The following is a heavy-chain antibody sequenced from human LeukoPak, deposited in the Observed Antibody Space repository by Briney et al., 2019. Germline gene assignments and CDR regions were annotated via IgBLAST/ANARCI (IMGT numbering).Heavy chain of an antibody. V-gene: IGHV1-2*02. CDR1: GYTFTSYG. J-gene: IGHJ3*02. Sequence: ASVKVSCKASGYTFTSYGISWVRQAPGQGLEWMGWINPNSGGTNYAQKFQGRVTMTRDTSISTAYMELSRLRSDDTAVYYCARASDLVYYDSSGLDAFDIWGQGTMVTVSS. CDR2: INPNSGGT. CDR3: ARASDLVYYDSSGLDAFDI. D-gene: IGHD3-22*01.